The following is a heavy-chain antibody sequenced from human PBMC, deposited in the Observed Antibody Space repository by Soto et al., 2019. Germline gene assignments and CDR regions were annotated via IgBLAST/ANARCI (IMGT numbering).Heavy chain of an antibody. D-gene: IGHD3-22*01. V-gene: IGHV3-23*01. CDR3: ALDAQVDYYYDSSGYYY. CDR2: ISGSGGST. J-gene: IGHJ4*02. Sequence: EVQLLESGGGLVQPGGSLRLSCAASGFTFSSYAMSWVRQAPGKGLEWVSAISGSGGSTYYADSVKGRFTISRDNSKNTLYLQMNSLRAEDTAVYYCALDAQVDYYYDSSGYYYWGQGTLVTVS. CDR1: GFTFSSYA.